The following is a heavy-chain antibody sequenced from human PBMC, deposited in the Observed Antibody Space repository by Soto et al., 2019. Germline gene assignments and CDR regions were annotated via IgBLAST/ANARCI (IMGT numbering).Heavy chain of an antibody. CDR3: ARDSHYDSSGYYSSSPRYGMDV. CDR2: IYYSGST. V-gene: IGHV4-31*03. Sequence: SETLSLTCTVSGGSISSGGYYWSWIRQHPGKGLEWIGYIYYSGSTYYNPSLKSRVTISVDTSKNQFSLKLSSVTAADTAVYYCARDSHYDSSGYYSSSPRYGMDVWGQGTTVTVSS. J-gene: IGHJ6*02. CDR1: GGSISSGGYY. D-gene: IGHD3-22*01.